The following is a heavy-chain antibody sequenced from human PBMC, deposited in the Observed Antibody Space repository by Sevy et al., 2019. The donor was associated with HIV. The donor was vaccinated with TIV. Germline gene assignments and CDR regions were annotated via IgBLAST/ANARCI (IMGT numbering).Heavy chain of an antibody. J-gene: IGHJ6*02. CDR2: ISAYNGNT. D-gene: IGHD3-10*01. CDR1: GYTFTSYG. V-gene: IGHV1-18*01. CDR3: ARDVYYGSGNYYYYGMDV. Sequence: ASVKVSCKASGYTFTSYGISWVRQAPGQGLEWMGWISAYNGNTNYAQKLQGRVTMTTDTSTSTAYMELRSLGSDDTAVYYCARDVYYGSGNYYYYGMDVWGQGTTVTVSS.